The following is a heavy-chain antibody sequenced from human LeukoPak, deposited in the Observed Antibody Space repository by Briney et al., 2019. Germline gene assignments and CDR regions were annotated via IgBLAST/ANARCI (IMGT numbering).Heavy chain of an antibody. CDR1: GGSISSSSYY. CDR3: ARGVDYYDPGGYYSAFDF. D-gene: IGHD3-22*01. J-gene: IGHJ4*02. V-gene: IGHV4-39*01. Sequence: SETLSLTCTVSGGSISSSSYYWGWIRQPPGKGLEWIGSIYYSGSTYYNPSLKSRVTISVDTSKNQFSLKLSSVTAADTAVYYWARGVDYYDPGGYYSAFDFWGQGPLVTVSS. CDR2: IYYSGST.